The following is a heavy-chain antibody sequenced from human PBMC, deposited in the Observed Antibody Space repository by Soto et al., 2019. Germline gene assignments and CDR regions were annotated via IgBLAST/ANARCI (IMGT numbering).Heavy chain of an antibody. V-gene: IGHV3-21*06. CDR2: ISASGKDT. J-gene: IGHJ6*02. Sequence: GGSLRLSCVASGFKLTSSMMNWVRQSPGKGLEWVASISASGKDTFYRHSVKGRFAISRDNAGTSLSLRMDSLRVEDTAVYHCARVHLVAGSAFYCDMDVWGPGTAVTVSS. CDR1: GFKLTSSM. D-gene: IGHD6-6*01. CDR3: ARVHLVAGSAFYCDMDV.